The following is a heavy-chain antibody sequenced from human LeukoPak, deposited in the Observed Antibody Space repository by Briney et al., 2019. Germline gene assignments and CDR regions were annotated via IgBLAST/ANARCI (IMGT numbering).Heavy chain of an antibody. CDR1: GGSISSGSYY. Sequence: SQTLSLTCTVSGGSISSGSYYWSWIRQPAGKGLEWIGRIYTSGSTNYNPSLKSRVTISVDTSKNQFSLKLSSVTAADTAVYYCARDPGGDYDSSGYYKSYYYMDVWGKGTTVTISS. CDR2: IYTSGST. CDR3: ARDPGGDYDSSGYYKSYYYMDV. V-gene: IGHV4-61*02. J-gene: IGHJ6*03. D-gene: IGHD3-22*01.